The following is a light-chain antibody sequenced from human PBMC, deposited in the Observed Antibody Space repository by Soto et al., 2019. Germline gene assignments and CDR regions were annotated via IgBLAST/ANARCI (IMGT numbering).Light chain of an antibody. CDR1: QGISRW. Sequence: DIQMTQSPSTLSASLGDRVTITCRASQGISRWLAWYQQRPGKAPKLLIYDASTLHSGVSSRSSGSGSGTEFTLPLSRLQPNESATYYCQQSYSTLWTFGQGTKVDIK. CDR3: QQSYSTLWT. V-gene: IGKV1-5*01. CDR2: DAS. J-gene: IGKJ1*01.